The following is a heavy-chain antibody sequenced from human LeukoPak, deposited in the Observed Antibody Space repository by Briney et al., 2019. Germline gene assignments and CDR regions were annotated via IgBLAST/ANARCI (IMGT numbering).Heavy chain of an antibody. CDR2: LRFDGSNE. CDR3: AKEGYVNGVVDY. J-gene: IGHJ4*02. Sequence: GGSLRLSCAASGFNFRGYAMHWVRLVPGKGLGWVAFLRFDGSNEKYAESLKGRFTISRDNSKDTLYLQINTLRVDDSAVYYCAKEGYVNGVVDYWGQGTLVTVSS. CDR1: GFNFRGYA. D-gene: IGHD2-15*01. V-gene: IGHV3-30*02.